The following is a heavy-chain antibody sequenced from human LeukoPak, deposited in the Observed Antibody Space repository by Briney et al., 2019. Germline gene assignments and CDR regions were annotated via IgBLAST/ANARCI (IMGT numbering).Heavy chain of an antibody. Sequence: ASVKVSCKASGYTFTGYYMHWVRQAPGQGLEWVGWINPNSGGTNYAQKFQGRVTMTRDTSISTAYMELSRLRSDDTAVYYCARENGDYVDAFDIWGQGTMVTVSS. CDR1: GYTFTGYY. CDR2: INPNSGGT. CDR3: ARENGDYVDAFDI. V-gene: IGHV1-2*02. D-gene: IGHD4-17*01. J-gene: IGHJ3*02.